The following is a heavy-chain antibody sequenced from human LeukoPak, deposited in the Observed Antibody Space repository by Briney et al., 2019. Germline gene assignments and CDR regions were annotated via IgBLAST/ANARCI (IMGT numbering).Heavy chain of an antibody. CDR1: GGSIGNYY. V-gene: IGHV4-59*08. Sequence: SETLSLTCTVSGGSIGNYYWSWIRQPPGKGLEWIGYIYYSGSTNYNPSLKSRVTISVDTSKNQFSLKLSSVTAADTAVYYCARSSVDTAMVLLYYWGQGTLVTVSS. CDR3: ARSSVDTAMVLLYY. J-gene: IGHJ4*02. D-gene: IGHD5-18*01. CDR2: IYYSGST.